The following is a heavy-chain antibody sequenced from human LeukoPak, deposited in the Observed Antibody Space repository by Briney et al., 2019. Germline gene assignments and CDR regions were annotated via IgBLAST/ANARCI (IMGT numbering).Heavy chain of an antibody. D-gene: IGHD6-19*01. CDR1: GPSVSSNY. J-gene: IGHJ4*02. V-gene: IGHV3-30-3*01. CDR2: ISYDGSNK. CDR3: ARSSGWSLGGY. Sequence: GGSLRLSCAASGPSVSSNYISWVRQAPGKGLEWVAVISYDGSNKYYADSVKGRFTISRDNSKNTLYLQMNSLRAEDTAVYYCARSSGWSLGGYWGQGTLVTVSS.